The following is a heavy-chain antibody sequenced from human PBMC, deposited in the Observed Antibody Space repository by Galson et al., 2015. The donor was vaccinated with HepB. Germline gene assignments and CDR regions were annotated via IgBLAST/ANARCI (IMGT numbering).Heavy chain of an antibody. D-gene: IGHD3-22*01. V-gene: IGHV1-46*01. CDR3: ARDSYYDSSGYYSFPSTDGRFDY. CDR1: GYTFTSYY. Sequence: SVKVSCKASGYTFTSYYMHWVRQAPGQGLEWMGIINPSGGSTSYAQKFQGRVTMTRDTSTSTVYMELSSLRSEDTAVYYCARDSYYDSSGYYSFPSTDGRFDYWGQGTLVTVSS. CDR2: INPSGGST. J-gene: IGHJ4*02.